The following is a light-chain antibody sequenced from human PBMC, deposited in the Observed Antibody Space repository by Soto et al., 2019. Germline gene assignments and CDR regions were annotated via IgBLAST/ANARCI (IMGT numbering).Light chain of an antibody. J-gene: IGLJ1*01. Sequence: HSVLTQPPSVSGTPGQRVTISCTGTAYGIHWYQHLPGTAPKLLIYGDDNRPSGVPDRFSGSKSGTSPSLVITGLQAEDEGDYYCQSYDRKLSGYVFGTGTKLTVL. V-gene: IGLV1-40*01. CDR2: GDD. CDR3: QSYDRKLSGYV. CDR1: AYG.